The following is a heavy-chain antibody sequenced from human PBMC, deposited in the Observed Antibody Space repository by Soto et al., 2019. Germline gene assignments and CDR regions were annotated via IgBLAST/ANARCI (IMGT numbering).Heavy chain of an antibody. Sequence: SETLSLTCTVSGGSISGSSYYWGWIRQPPGKGLEWIGAIYYTGGAYYKPPLKSRVTITVDTSKNQFSLKLNSVSAADTAVYYCASGGEGSIAVAGWGQGTLVTVSS. J-gene: IGHJ4*02. CDR3: ASGGEGSIAVAG. CDR2: IYYTGGA. CDR1: GGSISGSSYY. V-gene: IGHV4-39*01. D-gene: IGHD6-19*01.